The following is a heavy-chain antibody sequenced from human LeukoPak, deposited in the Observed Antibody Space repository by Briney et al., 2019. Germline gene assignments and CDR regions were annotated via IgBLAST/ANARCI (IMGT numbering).Heavy chain of an antibody. J-gene: IGHJ3*02. CDR1: GYTFTGYY. CDR2: INPNSGGT. Sequence: GASVKVSCKASGYTFTGYYMHWVRQAPGQGLEWMGWINPNSGGTNYAQKFQGRVTMTRDTSISTAYMELSRLRSDDTAVYYCATPPHSGSRVGSVPDIWGQGTMVTVSS. D-gene: IGHD1-26*01. V-gene: IGHV1-2*02. CDR3: ATPPHSGSRVGSVPDI.